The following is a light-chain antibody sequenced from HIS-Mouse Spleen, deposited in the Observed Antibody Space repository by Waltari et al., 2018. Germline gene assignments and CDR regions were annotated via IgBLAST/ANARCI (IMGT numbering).Light chain of an antibody. CDR1: QSMSSY. Sequence: DIQMTQSPSSLSASVGDRVNITCRASQSMSSYLNLYQQKPGKAPKLLIYAASSLQSGVPSRFSGSGSGTDFTLTISSLQPEDFATYYCQQSYSTPFTFGPGTKVDIK. CDR3: QQSYSTPFT. CDR2: AAS. V-gene: IGKV1-39*01. J-gene: IGKJ3*01.